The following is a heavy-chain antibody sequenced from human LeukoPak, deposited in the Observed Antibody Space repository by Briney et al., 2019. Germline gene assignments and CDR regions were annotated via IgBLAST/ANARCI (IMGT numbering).Heavy chain of an antibody. Sequence: VRTLRLSCSASGFTFNSFAMPWVRQAPGHELEYFSAITSDMGTTYYADSVTGRFTISRDNSNATLYLQLSSLRAEATTVYYCVRHSSSWYNYWGQGTLVTVSS. CDR1: GFTFNSFA. V-gene: IGHV3-64D*06. CDR3: VRHSSSWYNY. CDR2: ITSDMGTT. J-gene: IGHJ4*02. D-gene: IGHD6-13*01.